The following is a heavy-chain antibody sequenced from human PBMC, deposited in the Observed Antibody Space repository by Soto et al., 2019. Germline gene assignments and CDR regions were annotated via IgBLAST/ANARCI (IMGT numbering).Heavy chain of an antibody. J-gene: IGHJ4*02. CDR3: ARPKSGYDSSGYYSH. CDR1: GFTFSSYA. Sequence: QVQLVESGGGVVQPGRSLRLSCAASGFTFSSYAMHWVRQAPGKGLEWVAVISYDGSNKYYADSVKGRFTISRDNSKNTLYLQMNSLRAEDTAVYYCARPKSGYDSSGYYSHWGQGTLVTVSS. D-gene: IGHD3-22*01. V-gene: IGHV3-30-3*01. CDR2: ISYDGSNK.